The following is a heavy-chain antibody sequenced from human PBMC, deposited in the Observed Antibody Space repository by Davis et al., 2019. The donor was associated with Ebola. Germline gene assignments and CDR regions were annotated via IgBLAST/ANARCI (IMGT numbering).Heavy chain of an antibody. CDR3: ARDDGDLPYGMDV. J-gene: IGHJ6*02. CDR2: IYYSGST. CDR1: GGSFSSYY. D-gene: IGHD4-17*01. V-gene: IGHV4-59*01. Sequence: PSETLSLTCAVYGGSFSSYYWSWIRQPPGKGLEWIGYIYYSGSTNYNPSLKSRVTISVDTSKNQFSLKLSSVTAADTAVYYYARDDGDLPYGMDVWGQGTTVTVSS.